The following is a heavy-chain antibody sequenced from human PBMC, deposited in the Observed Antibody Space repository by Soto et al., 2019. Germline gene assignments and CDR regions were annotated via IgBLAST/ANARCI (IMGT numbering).Heavy chain of an antibody. CDR3: ARGGQGYYDSSGRNWFDP. D-gene: IGHD3-22*01. Sequence: SQTLSLTCAISGDSVSSNRAAWNWIRQSPSRGLEWLGRTYYRSKWYNDYAVSVKSRITINPDTSKNQFSLQLNSVTPEDTAVYYCARGGQGYYDSSGRNWFDPWGQGTLVTVSS. CDR2: TYYRSKWYN. V-gene: IGHV6-1*01. CDR1: GDSVSSNRAA. J-gene: IGHJ5*02.